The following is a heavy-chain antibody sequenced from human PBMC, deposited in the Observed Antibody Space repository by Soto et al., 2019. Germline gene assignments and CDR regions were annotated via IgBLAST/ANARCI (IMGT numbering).Heavy chain of an antibody. CDR3: ARNRCTTAKCYTPPLDA. CDR1: GYTFTSYG. D-gene: IGHD2-8*01. CDR2: ISPYSGHT. V-gene: IGHV1-18*04. J-gene: IGHJ6*03. Sequence: QGQLVQSGGEVTKPGASVKVSCNSSGYTFTSYGISWVRQAPGQGLEWMGWISPYSGHTKESQKVQGRVTLTTETPTGPANMELTTLASDDTPVYYCARNRCTTAKCYTPPLDAGAKGTT.